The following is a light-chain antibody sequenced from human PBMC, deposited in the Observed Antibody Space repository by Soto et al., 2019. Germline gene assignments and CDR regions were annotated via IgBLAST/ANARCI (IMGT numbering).Light chain of an antibody. CDR3: QQYNTHST. CDR2: DAS. Sequence: DIHMTQSPSTLSASVGHRVTITCRASQNIRNWLAWYQQKPGKAPNPRIYDASSLKSGVPASLSGSASGTDFPLTISRLPPDDSATYYCQQYNTHSTFGQGTRLEI. J-gene: IGKJ5*01. V-gene: IGKV1-5*01. CDR1: QNIRNW.